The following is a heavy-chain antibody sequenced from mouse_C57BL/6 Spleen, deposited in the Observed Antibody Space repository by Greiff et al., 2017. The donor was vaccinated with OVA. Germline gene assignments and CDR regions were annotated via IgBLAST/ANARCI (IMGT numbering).Heavy chain of an antibody. J-gene: IGHJ1*03. CDR2: IYPSDSET. V-gene: IGHV1-61*01. CDR3: ARGDYYGSSFYWYFDV. CDR1: GYTFTSYW. D-gene: IGHD1-1*01. Sequence: VKLQQPGAELVRPGSSVKLSCKASGYTFTSYWMDWVKQRPGQGLEWIGNIYPSDSETHYNQKFKDKATLTVDKSSSTAYMQLSSLTSEDSAVYYCARGDYYGSSFYWYFDVWGTGTTVTVSS.